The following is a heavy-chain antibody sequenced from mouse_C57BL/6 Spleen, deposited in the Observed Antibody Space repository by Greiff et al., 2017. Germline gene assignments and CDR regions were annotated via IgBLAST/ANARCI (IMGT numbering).Heavy chain of an antibody. CDR1: GYTFTSYW. Sequence: VQLQQPGAELVKPGASVKVSCKASGYTFTSYWMHWVKQRPGQGLEWIGRLHPSDSDTNSNQKFKGKATLTVDKSSSTAYMQLSSLTSEDSAVYYCAMGSTFAYWGQGTLVTVSA. CDR3: AMGSTFAY. CDR2: LHPSDSDT. V-gene: IGHV1-74*01. D-gene: IGHD6-1*01. J-gene: IGHJ3*01.